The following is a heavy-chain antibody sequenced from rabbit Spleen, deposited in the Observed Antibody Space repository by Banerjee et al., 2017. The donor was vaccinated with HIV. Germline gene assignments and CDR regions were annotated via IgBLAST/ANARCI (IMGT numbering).Heavy chain of an antibody. J-gene: IGHJ3*01. CDR1: GFSFSSSYW. CDR3: ATYPGRISNL. CDR2: IYTGSSGSA. D-gene: IGHD7-1*01. Sequence: QEQLEESGGDLVKPEGSLTLTCTASGFSFSSSYWMCWVRQAPGKGLELIACIYTGSSGSAYYASWAKGRFTISKTSSTTVTLQMTSLTAADTATYFCATYPGRISNLWGQGTLVTVS. V-gene: IGHV1S45*01.